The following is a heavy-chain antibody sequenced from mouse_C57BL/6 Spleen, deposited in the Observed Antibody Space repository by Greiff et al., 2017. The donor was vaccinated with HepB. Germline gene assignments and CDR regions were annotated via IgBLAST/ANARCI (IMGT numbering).Heavy chain of an antibody. Sequence: QVQLQQSGAELVRPGTSVKVSCKASGYAFTNYLIEWVKQRPGQGLEWIGVINPGSGGTNYNEKFKGKATLTADKSSSTAYMQLSSLTSEDSAVYVCARDSSRDYWGQGTSVTVSS. D-gene: IGHD3-2*01. CDR2: INPGSGGT. CDR1: GYAFTNYL. CDR3: ARDSSRDY. V-gene: IGHV1-54*01. J-gene: IGHJ4*01.